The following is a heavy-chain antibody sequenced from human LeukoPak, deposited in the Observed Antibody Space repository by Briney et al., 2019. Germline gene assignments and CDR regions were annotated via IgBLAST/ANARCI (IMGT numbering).Heavy chain of an antibody. CDR3: ASGGAGSYYYYYMDV. CDR2: NIPSFGTE. J-gene: IGHJ6*03. CDR1: VCTFSSYA. V-gene: IGHV1-69*05. D-gene: IGHD4/OR15-4a*01. Sequence: SVKVSCKACVCTFSSYALSGVRQAPGQGLEWMGGNIPSFGTENYPQKFQGRVTITTDESTSTAYMELSSLRSEDTAVYYCASGGAGSYYYYYMDVWGKGTTVTVSS.